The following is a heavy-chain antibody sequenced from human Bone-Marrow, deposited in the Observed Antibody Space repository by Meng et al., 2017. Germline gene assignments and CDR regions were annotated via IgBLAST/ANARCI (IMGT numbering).Heavy chain of an antibody. J-gene: IGHJ3*02. CDR1: GGSISSYY. D-gene: IGHD3-22*01. CDR2: IYYSGST. V-gene: IGHV4-59*01. CDR3: ARDGEYYDSSGYQDAFDI. Sequence: SETLSLTCTVSGGSISSYYWSWIRQPPGKGLEWIGYIYYSGSTNYNPSLKSRVTISVDTSKNQFSLKLSSVTAADTAVYYCARDGEYYDSSGYQDAFDIWGQGTTVTVSS.